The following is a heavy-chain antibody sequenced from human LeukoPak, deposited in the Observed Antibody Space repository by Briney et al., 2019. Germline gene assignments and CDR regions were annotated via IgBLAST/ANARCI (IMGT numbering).Heavy chain of an antibody. D-gene: IGHD3-10*01. J-gene: IGHJ6*02. CDR3: ARNYGSGSYYEYYYYYGMDV. Sequence: ASVKVSCKASGYTFTGYYMHWVRQAPGQGLEWMGWINPNSGGTNYAQKFQGRVTMTRDTSISTAYMELSRLRSDDMAVYYCARNYGSGSYYEYYYYYGMDVWGQGTTVTVSS. CDR1: GYTFTGYY. CDR2: INPNSGGT. V-gene: IGHV1-2*02.